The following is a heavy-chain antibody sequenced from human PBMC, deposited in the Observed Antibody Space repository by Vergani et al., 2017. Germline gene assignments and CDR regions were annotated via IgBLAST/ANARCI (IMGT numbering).Heavy chain of an antibody. V-gene: IGHV3-30*03. CDR2: ISYDGSNK. D-gene: IGHD6-19*01. J-gene: IGHJ4*02. CDR1: GFTFSSYG. Sequence: QVQLVESGGGVVQPGRSLRLSCAASGFTFSSYGMHWVRQAPGKGLEWVAVISYDGSNKYYAYSVKCRFTISRDNSKNTLYLQMNSLRAEDTAVYYCATLAVAGSFDYWGQGTLVTVSS. CDR3: ATLAVAGSFDY.